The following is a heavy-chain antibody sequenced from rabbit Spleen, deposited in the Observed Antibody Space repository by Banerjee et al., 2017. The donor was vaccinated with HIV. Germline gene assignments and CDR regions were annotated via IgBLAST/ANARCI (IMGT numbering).Heavy chain of an antibody. J-gene: IGHJ6*01. D-gene: IGHD8-1*01. CDR2: IAGSSSGFT. V-gene: IGHV1S40*01. CDR3: ARDTGSSFSTYGMDL. CDR1: GFSFSSNDY. Sequence: QSLEESGGDLVKPGASLTLTCTASGFSFSSNDYMCWVRQAPGKGLEWIACIAGSSSGFTYYATWAKGRFTCSKTSSTTVTLQMTRLTAADTATYFCARDTGSSFSTYGMDLWGPGTLVTVS.